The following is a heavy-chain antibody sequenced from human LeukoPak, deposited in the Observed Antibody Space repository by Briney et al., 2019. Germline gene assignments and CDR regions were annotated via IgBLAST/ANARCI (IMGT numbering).Heavy chain of an antibody. J-gene: IGHJ4*02. V-gene: IGHV1-2*02. CDR2: INPNSGGT. D-gene: IGHD6-13*01. CDR1: GYTFTGYY. Sequence: ASVKVSCKASGYTFTGYYMHWLRQAPGQGLEWMGRINPNSGGTNYAQKFQGRVTMTRDTSISTAYMELSRLRSDDTAVYYCARVQYSSSPDYWGQGTLVTVSS. CDR3: ARVQYSSSPDY.